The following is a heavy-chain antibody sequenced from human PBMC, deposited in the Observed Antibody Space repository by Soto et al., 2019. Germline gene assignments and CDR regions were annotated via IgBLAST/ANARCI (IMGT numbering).Heavy chain of an antibody. V-gene: IGHV3-23*01. Sequence: EVQVLESGGGLVQPGGSLRLSCAASGFTFSSYAMSWVRQAPGKGLDWVSTVSGGGANTYYADSVKGRFTISRDNSKNTLYLQMNSLRAEDTAVYYCAKARSTYDFWSGYYGGYYFDYWGQGTLVTVSS. CDR2: VSGGGANT. CDR3: AKARSTYDFWSGYYGGYYFDY. D-gene: IGHD3-3*01. CDR1: GFTFSSYA. J-gene: IGHJ4*02.